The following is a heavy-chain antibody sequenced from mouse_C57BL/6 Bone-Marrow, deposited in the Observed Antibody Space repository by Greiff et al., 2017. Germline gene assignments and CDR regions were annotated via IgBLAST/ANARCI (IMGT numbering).Heavy chain of an antibody. Sequence: VQLQQSGAELARPGASVKLSCKASGYTFTSYGISWVKQRTGRGLEWIGEIYPRSGNTYYNEKFKGKATLTADKSSSTAYMELRSLTSEDSAVYFCARYYYGNCYAMDYWGQGTSVTVSS. CDR3: ARYYYGNCYAMDY. J-gene: IGHJ4*01. CDR1: GYTFTSYG. V-gene: IGHV1-81*01. D-gene: IGHD2-1*01. CDR2: IYPRSGNT.